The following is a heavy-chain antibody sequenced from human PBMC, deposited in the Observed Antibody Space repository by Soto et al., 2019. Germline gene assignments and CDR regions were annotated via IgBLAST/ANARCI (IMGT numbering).Heavy chain of an antibody. CDR3: ARSEPHVVVPAAMTGFFDY. V-gene: IGHV1-46*03. Sequence: GASVKVSCEASGYTFTSYYMHWVRQAPGQGLEWMGIINPSGGSTSYAQKFQGRVTMTRDTSTSTVYMELSSLRSEDTAVYYCARSEPHVVVPAAMTGFFDYWGQGTLVTVSS. CDR2: INPSGGST. J-gene: IGHJ4*02. D-gene: IGHD2-2*01. CDR1: GYTFTSYY.